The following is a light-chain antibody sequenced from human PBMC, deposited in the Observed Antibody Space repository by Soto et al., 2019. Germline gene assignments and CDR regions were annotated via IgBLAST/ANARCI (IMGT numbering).Light chain of an antibody. Sequence: VLTQFPAPLFLSPGGKVTLPCRASESVTNYLAWYQQKPGQAPRLLVYDVSNRATGIPARFSGGGSGTDFTLTISNLEPEDFAVYYCQQRSDWPWTFGQGTKVDIK. CDR1: ESVTNY. CDR3: QQRSDWPWT. CDR2: DVS. V-gene: IGKV3-11*01. J-gene: IGKJ1*01.